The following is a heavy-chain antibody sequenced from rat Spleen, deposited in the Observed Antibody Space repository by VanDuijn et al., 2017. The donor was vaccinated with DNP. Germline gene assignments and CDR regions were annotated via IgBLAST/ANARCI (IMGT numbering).Heavy chain of an antibody. V-gene: IGHV5-25*01. CDR3: ARGNYPG. Sequence: EVQLVESGGGLVQPGRSMKLSCAASGFTFSNYDMAWVRQAPTKGLEWVASITPSGGSTYFRDSVKGRFTVSRDNAKSSLYLQMDSLRSEDTAKYFCARGNYPGRGQGTLVTVSS. CDR1: GFTFSNYD. CDR2: ITPSGGST. J-gene: IGHJ3*01. D-gene: IGHD1-4*01.